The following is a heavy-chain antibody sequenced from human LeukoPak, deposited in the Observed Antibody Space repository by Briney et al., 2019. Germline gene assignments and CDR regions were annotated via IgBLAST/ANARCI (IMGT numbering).Heavy chain of an antibody. D-gene: IGHD1-26*01. CDR1: GFTFSTSD. Sequence: GGSLRLSCVASGFTFSTSDMNWVRQAPGKGLDWVSYISRSGTNIYYAESVKGRFTISRDNAKKSLYLQMNSLRVEDTAVYYRARMGGNLSRWGQGTLVTVSP. V-gene: IGHV3-48*03. CDR2: ISRSGTNI. J-gene: IGHJ4*02. CDR3: ARMGGNLSR.